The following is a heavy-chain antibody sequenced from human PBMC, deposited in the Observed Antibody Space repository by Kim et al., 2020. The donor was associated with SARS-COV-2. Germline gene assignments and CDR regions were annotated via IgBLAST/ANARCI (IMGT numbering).Heavy chain of an antibody. J-gene: IGHJ3*02. Sequence: GGSLRLSCATSGFPFRAYDMNWVRQAPGKGLEWLSFITKSGTTIYYADSVKGRFTTSRDNAKNSLHMQMNSLKDEDTAVYHCVRDRMGGAFDIWGQGTLVTVSS. V-gene: IGHV3-48*02. D-gene: IGHD3-16*01. CDR1: GFPFRAYD. CDR2: ITKSGTTI. CDR3: VRDRMGGAFDI.